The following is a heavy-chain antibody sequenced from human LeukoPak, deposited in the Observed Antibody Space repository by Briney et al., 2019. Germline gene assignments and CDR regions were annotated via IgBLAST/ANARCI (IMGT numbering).Heavy chain of an antibody. D-gene: IGHD3-16*01. V-gene: IGHV3-74*01. CDR1: GFTFSDYW. J-gene: IGHJ4*02. CDR2: IKTDGSST. CDR3: VRGGYAWS. Sequence: GGSPRLSCAASGFTFSDYWMHWVRQAPGKGLVWVSGIKTDGSSTTYADSVKGRFTISRDNAKNTLYLQMNSLRAEDTAVYFCVRGGYAWSWGQGTLVTVSS.